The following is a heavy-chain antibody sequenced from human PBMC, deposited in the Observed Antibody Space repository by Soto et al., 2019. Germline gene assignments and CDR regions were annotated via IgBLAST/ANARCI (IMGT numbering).Heavy chain of an antibody. CDR2: IYSRGDT. Sequence: SETLSLTCIVSGGSMRSYYWNWLRQPAGKGLGWIGRIYSRGDTNYNPSVKSRVTMSVDTSKNQFSLRLSSVTAADTAMYYCARGSSRWDYWGQGTLVTVSS. J-gene: IGHJ4*02. D-gene: IGHD6-13*01. V-gene: IGHV4-4*07. CDR3: ARGSSRWDY. CDR1: GGSMRSYY.